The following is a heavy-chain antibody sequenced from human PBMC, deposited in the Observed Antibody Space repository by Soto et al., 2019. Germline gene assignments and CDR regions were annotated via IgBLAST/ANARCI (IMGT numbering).Heavy chain of an antibody. CDR1: GFTFFAYA. J-gene: IGHJ6*02. CDR2: ISGSGGYT. V-gene: IGHV3-23*01. CDR3: AKESPTPFPRMDV. Sequence: EGQLLESGGGLVQPGGSLRLSCAASGFTFFAYAMTWVRQAPGKGLEWVSTISGSGGYTYYADSVKGRFTIARGSSTNTLDLQIHSLTAEDTAIYYCAKESPTPFPRMDVLGPGTTVTVSS.